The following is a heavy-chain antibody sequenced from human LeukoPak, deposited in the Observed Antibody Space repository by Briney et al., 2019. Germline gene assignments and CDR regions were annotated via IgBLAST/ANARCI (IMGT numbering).Heavy chain of an antibody. CDR3: ARLVRGSASYFDH. CDR1: GGSISGYF. CDR2: IYTSRTT. V-gene: IGHV4-4*07. Sequence: SETLSLTCTVSGGSISGYFWSWIRQPAGKGLEWIGRIYTSRTTNYNPSLASRVTMSIDTSKNQFSLKLTSVTAADTAVYYCARLVRGSASYFDHWGQGTPVTVSS. J-gene: IGHJ4*02. D-gene: IGHD2-21*01.